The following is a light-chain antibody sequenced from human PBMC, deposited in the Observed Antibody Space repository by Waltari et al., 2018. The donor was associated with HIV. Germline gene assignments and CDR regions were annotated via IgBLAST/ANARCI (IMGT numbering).Light chain of an antibody. J-gene: IGKJ2*01. Sequence: DIVFTQSPATLSLSPGESAPLSCRASQSVSSYLAWYQQKPGQAPRLLIYEASNRATGIPARFSGSGSGTDFTLTISSLEPEDFAVYYCHQRSSWPRTFGQGTKLEIK. CDR3: HQRSSWPRT. V-gene: IGKV3-11*01. CDR1: QSVSSY. CDR2: EAS.